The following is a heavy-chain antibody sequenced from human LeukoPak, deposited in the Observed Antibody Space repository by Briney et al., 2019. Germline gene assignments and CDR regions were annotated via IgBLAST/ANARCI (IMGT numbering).Heavy chain of an antibody. D-gene: IGHD4-17*01. CDR1: GYTFTSYG. J-gene: IGHJ4*02. V-gene: IGHV1-18*01. CDR3: ARVTYGDYVGDY. Sequence: GSVKVSCKASGYTFTSYGISWVRQAPGQGLEWMGWISAYNGNTNYAQKLQGRVTMTTDTSTSTAYMELRSLRSDDTAVYYCARVTYGDYVGDYWGQGTLVTVSS. CDR2: ISAYNGNT.